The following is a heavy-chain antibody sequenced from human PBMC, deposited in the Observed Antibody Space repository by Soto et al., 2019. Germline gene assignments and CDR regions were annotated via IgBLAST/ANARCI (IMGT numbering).Heavy chain of an antibody. CDR1: GFTFSSYV. J-gene: IGHJ6*02. D-gene: IGHD3-3*01. Sequence: QVQLVESGGGVVQPGTSLRLSCAPSGFTFSSYVMHWVRQAPGKGLEWVAVVHYDGTKKYYADSVRGRFTISRDNSENILYLQMNSLSPDDTAVYFCARDTSYDFWSGPQTMDVWGQGTTVSVSS. CDR3: ARDTSYDFWSGPQTMDV. CDR2: VHYDGTKK. V-gene: IGHV3-33*01.